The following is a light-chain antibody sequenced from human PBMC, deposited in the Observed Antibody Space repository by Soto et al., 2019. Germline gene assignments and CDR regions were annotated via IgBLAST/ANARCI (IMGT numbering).Light chain of an antibody. CDR3: SLYTSENAYV. Sequence: QSALTQPASVSGSPGQSVTISCTGTSTDFVSYNRVSWYQQPPGTAPKLMTYEVSKRPSGVPDRFSGSKSGNTASLTISGLQAADEADYYCSLYTSENAYVFGTGTKVTVL. CDR2: EVS. V-gene: IGLV2-18*01. J-gene: IGLJ1*01. CDR1: STDFVSYNR.